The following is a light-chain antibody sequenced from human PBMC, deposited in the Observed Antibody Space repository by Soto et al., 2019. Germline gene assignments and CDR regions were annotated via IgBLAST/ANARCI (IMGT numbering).Light chain of an antibody. CDR2: GNI. J-gene: IGLJ2*01. CDR3: AAWDDSLSGPV. V-gene: IGLV1-40*01. CDR1: NSNIGAGYD. Sequence: QSVLTQPPSVSGAPGQRVTISCTGSNSNIGAGYDVHWYQQFPGTAPKLLIYGNINRPSGVPDRFSGSKSGPSASLAITGLQAEDEADYYCAAWDDSLSGPVFGGGTKLTVL.